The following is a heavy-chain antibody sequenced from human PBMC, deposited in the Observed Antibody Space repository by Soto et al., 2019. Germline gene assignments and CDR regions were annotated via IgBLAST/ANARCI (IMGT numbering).Heavy chain of an antibody. D-gene: IGHD3-10*01. CDR2: IYYSGST. Sequence: PSETLSLTCTVSGGSISSGDYYWSWIRQPPGKGLEWIGYIYYSGSTYYNPSLKSRVTISVDTSKNQFSLKLSSVTAADTSVYYCARDSRGYYGSGTPTPYYYYGMDVWGQGTTVTVSS. CDR1: GGSISSGDYY. CDR3: ARDSRGYYGSGTPTPYYYYGMDV. V-gene: IGHV4-30-4*01. J-gene: IGHJ6*02.